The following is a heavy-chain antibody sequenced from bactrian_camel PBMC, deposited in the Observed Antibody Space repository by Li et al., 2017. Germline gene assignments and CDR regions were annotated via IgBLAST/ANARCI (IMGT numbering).Heavy chain of an antibody. V-gene: IGHV3S55*01. CDR3: ARGLAHYFDYGPGQD. CDR1: GFTFDDSD. D-gene: IGHD4*01. Sequence: HVQLVESGGGSVQAGGSLRLSSTASGFTFDDSDMDWYRKAPGNECELVSKISSDGTTYYAESVKGRFTISRDNAQNTLYLQLNSLKTDVTAIYYCARGLAHYFDYGPGQDWGQGTQVTVS. CDR2: ISSDGTT. J-gene: IGHJ4*01.